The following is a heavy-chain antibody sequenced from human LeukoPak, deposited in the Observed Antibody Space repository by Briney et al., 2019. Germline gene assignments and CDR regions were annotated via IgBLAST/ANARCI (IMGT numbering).Heavy chain of an antibody. CDR3: ARAGWYSGSYNDY. CDR2: ILYGGNT. D-gene: IGHD1-26*01. J-gene: IGHJ4*02. CDR1: DGSISSSRYY. Sequence: SETLSLTCTVSDGSISSSRYYWGWIRQPPGKGLEWIGSILYGGNTYYNPSLKSRVTISVDTSKNQFSLKLSSVTAADTAVYYCARAGWYSGSYNDYWGQGTLVTVSS. V-gene: IGHV4-39*07.